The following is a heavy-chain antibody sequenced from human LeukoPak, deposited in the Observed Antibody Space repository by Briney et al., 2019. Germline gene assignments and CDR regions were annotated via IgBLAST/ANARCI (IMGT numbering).Heavy chain of an antibody. Sequence: PGGSLRLSCAASGFTFSSYWMSWVRQAPGKRLEWVANIKQDGSEQYYVDSVKGRFTISRDNAKNSLYLQMNSLRAEDTAVYYCARRAGGYSHPYDYWGQGILVTVSS. J-gene: IGHJ4*02. CDR2: IKQDGSEQ. D-gene: IGHD4-23*01. CDR1: GFTFSSYW. CDR3: ARRAGGYSHPYDY. V-gene: IGHV3-7*03.